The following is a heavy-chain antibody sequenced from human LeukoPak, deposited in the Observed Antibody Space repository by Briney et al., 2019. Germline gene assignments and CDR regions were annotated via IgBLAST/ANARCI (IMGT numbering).Heavy chain of an antibody. CDR3: ARASLDY. J-gene: IGHJ4*02. V-gene: IGHV4-34*01. Sequence: SSETLSLTCAVYGGSFSGYYWSWIRQPPGKGLEWIREINHSGSTNYNPSLKSRVTISVDTSKNQLSLKLRSVTAADTAVYYCARASLDYWGQGTLVTVSS. CDR1: GGSFSGYY. CDR2: INHSGST.